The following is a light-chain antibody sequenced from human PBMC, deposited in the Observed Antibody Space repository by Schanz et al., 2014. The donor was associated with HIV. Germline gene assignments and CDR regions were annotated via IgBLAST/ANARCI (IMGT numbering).Light chain of an antibody. CDR1: QSVSSN. V-gene: IGKV3-20*01. Sequence: EIVMTQSPATLSVSPGERATLSCRASQSVSSNLAWYQQKPGQAPRLLIYGASTRATGVPDRFSGSGSGTDFILTISRLEPEDFAVYYCQQYGGSPTFGQGTKVEIK. J-gene: IGKJ1*01. CDR2: GAS. CDR3: QQYGGSPT.